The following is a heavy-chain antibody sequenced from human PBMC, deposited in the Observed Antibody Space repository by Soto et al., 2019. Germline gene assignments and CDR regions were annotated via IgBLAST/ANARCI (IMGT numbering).Heavy chain of an antibody. V-gene: IGHV4-59*11. Sequence: SETLSLTCIVSGDSINSHYWTWIRQPPGKGLEYIGYIYHSGRTNYNPSLKSRVTISVDRSQNHFSLQLTSVTAADTAVYYCARSEATALDYWGQGTLVTVSS. J-gene: IGHJ4*02. CDR1: GDSINSHY. CDR2: IYHSGRT. CDR3: ARSEATALDY.